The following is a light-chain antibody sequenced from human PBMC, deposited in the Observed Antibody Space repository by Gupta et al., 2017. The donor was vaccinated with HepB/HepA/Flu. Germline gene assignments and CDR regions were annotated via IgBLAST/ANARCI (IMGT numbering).Light chain of an antibody. V-gene: IGLV1-51*01. CDR2: DNN. CDR3: GTWDSSLSVVV. J-gene: IGLJ2*01. Sequence: QSVLTQPPSVSAAPGQKVTISCSGSSSNIGNNYVSWYQQRPGTAPNLLIYDNNKRPSGIPDRFSGSKSGTSATLGITGLQTGDEADYYCGTWDSSLSVVVFGGGTKLTVL. CDR1: SSNIGNNY.